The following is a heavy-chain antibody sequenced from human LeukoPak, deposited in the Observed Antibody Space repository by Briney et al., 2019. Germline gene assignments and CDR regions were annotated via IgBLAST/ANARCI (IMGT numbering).Heavy chain of an antibody. J-gene: IGHJ6*02. Sequence: EASVKVSCTASGGTFSSYAISWVRQATGQGLEWMGGIIPIFGTANYAQKFQGRVTITADESTSTAYMELSSLRSEDTAVYYCARDSPQYYYGSGSPYYYGMDVWGQGTTVTVSS. V-gene: IGHV1-69*01. CDR3: ARDSPQYYYGSGSPYYYGMDV. CDR2: IIPIFGTA. D-gene: IGHD3-10*01. CDR1: GGTFSSYA.